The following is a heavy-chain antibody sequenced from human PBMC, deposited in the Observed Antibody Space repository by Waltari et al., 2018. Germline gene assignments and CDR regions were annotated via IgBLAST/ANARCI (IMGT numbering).Heavy chain of an antibody. CDR2: IYYSGST. V-gene: IGHV4-39*01. CDR3: ASSYYYDSSGLYFDL. J-gene: IGHJ2*01. CDR1: GGSISSSSYY. D-gene: IGHD3-22*01. Sequence: QLQLQESGPGLVKPSETLSLTCTVSGGSISSSSYYLGWIRQPPGKGLEWIGSIYYSGSTYYNPSLKSRVTISVDTSKNQFSLKLSSVTAADTAVYYCASSYYYDSSGLYFDLWGRGTLVTVSS.